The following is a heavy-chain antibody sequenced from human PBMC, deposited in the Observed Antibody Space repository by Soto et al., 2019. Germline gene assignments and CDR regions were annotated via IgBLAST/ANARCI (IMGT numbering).Heavy chain of an antibody. D-gene: IGHD6-13*01. Sequence: SGPTLVNPTQTLTLTCTFSGFSLSTSGMCVSWIRQPPGKALEWLALIDWDDDKYYNTSLKTRLTISKDTSKNQVVLTMTNMDPVDTATYYCALDIGEGYSSSWYHMDVWGQGTTVTVSS. CDR1: GFSLSTSGMC. V-gene: IGHV2-70*01. J-gene: IGHJ6*02. CDR3: ALDIGEGYSSSWYHMDV. CDR2: IDWDDDK.